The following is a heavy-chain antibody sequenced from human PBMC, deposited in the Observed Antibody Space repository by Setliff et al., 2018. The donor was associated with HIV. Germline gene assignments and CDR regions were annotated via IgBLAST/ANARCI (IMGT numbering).Heavy chain of an antibody. CDR2: ISPSGST. Sequence: SETLSLTCVVYRGSFSDYYWTWIRQPPGKGLEWIGEISPSGSTNYNPSLKSRVTISVDTSENQFSLKLSSVTAADTAIYYCARAVVPPRSRGFDLWGQGTMVTVSS. V-gene: IGHV4-34*01. D-gene: IGHD2-15*01. J-gene: IGHJ3*01. CDR3: ARAVVPPRSRGFDL. CDR1: RGSFSDYY.